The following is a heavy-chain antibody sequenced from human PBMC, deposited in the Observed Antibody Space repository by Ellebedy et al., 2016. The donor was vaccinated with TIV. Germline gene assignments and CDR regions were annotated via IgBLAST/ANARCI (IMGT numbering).Heavy chain of an antibody. V-gene: IGHV4-39*01. Sequence: SETLSLXCTVSGASISSSTYYWGWIRQPPGKGLEWIGCIYYSGSTYYNPSLKSRVTITLDTSKNQFSLKLSSVTAADTAVYYCARSRDLSDYWGQGTLVTVSS. CDR2: IYYSGST. CDR3: ARSRDLSDY. CDR1: GASISSSTYY. D-gene: IGHD5-24*01. J-gene: IGHJ4*02.